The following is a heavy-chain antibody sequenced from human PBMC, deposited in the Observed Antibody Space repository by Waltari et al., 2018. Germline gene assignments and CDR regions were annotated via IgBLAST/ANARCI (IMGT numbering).Heavy chain of an antibody. CDR3: TAHGRSHDY. CDR1: GSTLGDYA. J-gene: IGHJ4*02. V-gene: IGHV3-49*03. Sequence: EVQLVESGEGWVRQGRSRDLSLQPSGSTLGDYALGGFRQAPGKGLEWVGFIRSKAYGGTTEYAASVKGRFTISRDDSKSIAYLQMNSLKTEDTAVYYCTAHGRSHDYWGQGTLVTVSS. CDR2: IRSKAYGGTT.